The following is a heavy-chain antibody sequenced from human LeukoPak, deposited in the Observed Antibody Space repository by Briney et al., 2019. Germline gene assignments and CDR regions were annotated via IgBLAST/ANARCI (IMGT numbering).Heavy chain of an antibody. CDR1: GYTFTTYY. D-gene: IGHD5-12*01. CDR2: INPSGGST. Sequence: GASVKVSCKASGYTFTTYYVHWVRQAPGQGLEWMGVINPSGGSTTYAQKFRGRLTMTRDMSTSTVYMELSSLRSDDTAVYYCAREKIGSGYDQDLDYWGQGTLVTVSS. V-gene: IGHV1-46*01. CDR3: AREKIGSGYDQDLDY. J-gene: IGHJ4*02.